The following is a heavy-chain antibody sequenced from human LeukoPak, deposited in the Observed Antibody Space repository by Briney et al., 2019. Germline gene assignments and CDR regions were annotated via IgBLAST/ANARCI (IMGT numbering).Heavy chain of an antibody. CDR3: ATGIPYYYGSGSYYNVMGY. V-gene: IGHV1-24*01. Sequence: ASVTVSFKVSGYTLTELSMHWVRQAPGKGLDGMGGFDPEGGETIYAQKFQGRVTMTEDTSTDTAYMELSSLRSEDTAVYYCATGIPYYYGSGSYYNVMGYWGQGTLVTVSS. CDR2: FDPEGGET. J-gene: IGHJ4*02. D-gene: IGHD3-10*01. CDR1: GYTLTELS.